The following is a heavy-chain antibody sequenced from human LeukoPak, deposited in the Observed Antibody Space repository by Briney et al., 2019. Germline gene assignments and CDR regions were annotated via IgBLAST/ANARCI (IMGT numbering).Heavy chain of an antibody. Sequence: SETLSLTCAVYGGSFSGYYWSWIRQPPGKGLEWIGEINHSGSTNYNPSLKSRVTISVDTSKNQFSLKLSSVTAADTAVYYCARDLGSDCSSTSCYGAGEYYYYYMDVWGKGTTVTISS. J-gene: IGHJ6*03. CDR1: GGSFSGYY. D-gene: IGHD2-2*01. CDR3: ARDLGSDCSSTSCYGAGEYYYYYMDV. V-gene: IGHV4-34*01. CDR2: INHSGST.